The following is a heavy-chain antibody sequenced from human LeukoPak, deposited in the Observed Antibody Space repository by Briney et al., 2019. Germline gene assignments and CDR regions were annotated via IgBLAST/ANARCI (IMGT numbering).Heavy chain of an antibody. J-gene: IGHJ6*02. CDR3: TSNWNGPYYYYGMDV. CDR1: GFTFSGSA. CDR2: IRSKANSYAT. Sequence: GGSLRLSCAASGFTFSGSAMRWVRQASGKGLEWVGRIRSKANSYATAYAASVKGRFTISRDDSKNTAYLQMNSLKTEDTAVYYCTSNWNGPYYYYGMDVWGQGTTVTVSS. D-gene: IGHD1-1*01. V-gene: IGHV3-73*01.